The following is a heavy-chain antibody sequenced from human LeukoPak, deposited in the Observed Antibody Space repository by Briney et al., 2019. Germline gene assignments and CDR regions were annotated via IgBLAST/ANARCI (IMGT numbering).Heavy chain of an antibody. Sequence: GGSLRLSCAASGFTFSSYAMSWVRQAPGKGLEWVSTISGSGGSTYYADSVKGRFTISRDNSKNTLYLQMNSLRAEDTAVYYCAKDGQSGYSYGGGQGTLVTVSS. J-gene: IGHJ4*02. CDR3: AKDGQSGYSYG. V-gene: IGHV3-23*01. D-gene: IGHD5-18*01. CDR2: ISGSGGST. CDR1: GFTFSSYA.